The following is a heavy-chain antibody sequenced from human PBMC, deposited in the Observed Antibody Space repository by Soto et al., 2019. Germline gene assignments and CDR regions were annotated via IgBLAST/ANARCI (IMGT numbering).Heavy chain of an antibody. CDR1: GYTFTSFV. D-gene: IGHD3-10*01. V-gene: IGHV1-18*01. J-gene: IGHJ6*02. Sequence: QVQLVQSGAEVKKPGASVKVSCKASGYTFTSFVISWVRQAPGQGLEWMGWISSYSGNTNSAQNFPDRGTMTTGTTPGTAYLGVRSLGSDETAGYYCGRIYGLGGHYFPPPPKYYYYGMDVWGQGTTVTVSS. CDR2: ISSYSGNT. CDR3: GRIYGLGGHYFPPPPKYYYYGMDV.